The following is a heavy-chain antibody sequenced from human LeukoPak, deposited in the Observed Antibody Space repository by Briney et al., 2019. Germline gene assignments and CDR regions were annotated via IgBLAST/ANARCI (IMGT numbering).Heavy chain of an antibody. CDR2: INPSGGST. D-gene: IGHD3-10*01. J-gene: IGHJ5*02. V-gene: IGHV1-46*01. CDR1: GYTFTSYY. Sequence: ASVTVSFTASGYTFTSYYMHWVRQAPGQGLEWMGIINPSGGSTSYAQKFQGRVTMTRDMSTSTVYMELSSLRSEDTAVYYCARGVPVLWFGELFPNWFDPWGQGTLVTVSS. CDR3: ARGVPVLWFGELFPNWFDP.